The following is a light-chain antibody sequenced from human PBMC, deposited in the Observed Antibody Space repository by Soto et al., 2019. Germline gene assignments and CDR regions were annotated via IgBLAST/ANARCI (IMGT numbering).Light chain of an antibody. V-gene: IGKV3-20*01. Sequence: DIVLTKSPGTLSLSPGERATLSCRASQSVSSNYLAWYQQKPGQAPKLLIYDASSRATGIPDRFSGSGSGTDFTLTINRLEPEDFAVFHCQQYDSSPITFGQGTRLEIK. CDR2: DAS. CDR1: QSVSSNY. J-gene: IGKJ5*01. CDR3: QQYDSSPIT.